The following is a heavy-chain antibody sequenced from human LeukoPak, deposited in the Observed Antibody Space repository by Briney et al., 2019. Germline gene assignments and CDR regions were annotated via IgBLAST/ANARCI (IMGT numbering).Heavy chain of an antibody. CDR3: TTSHATSYSSGWASINYGMDV. V-gene: IGHV3-49*03. J-gene: IGHJ6*02. CDR1: GSTFGDYA. CDR2: IRSKAYGGTT. Sequence: PGGSLRLPCTASGSTFGDYAMTWFRQAPGKGLEWVGFIRSKAYGGTTEYAASVKGRFTISRDDSKSIAYVQMNSLKTEDTAVYYCTTSHATSYSSGWASINYGMDVWGQGTTVTVSS. D-gene: IGHD6-19*01.